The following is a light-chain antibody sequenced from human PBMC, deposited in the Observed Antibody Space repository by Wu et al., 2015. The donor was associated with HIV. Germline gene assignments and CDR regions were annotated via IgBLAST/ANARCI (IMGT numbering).Light chain of an antibody. V-gene: IGKV3-20*01. CDR2: GAS. Sequence: EIVLTQSPGTLSLSPGERATLSCRASQSVDRSYLAWYQQKPGQNTRLLIYGASSRATGIPDRFSGSGSGTDFTLTISGLEPEDFAVYYCQQYGSSPLTFGGGTTLEIK. J-gene: IGKJ4*01. CDR1: QSVDRSY. CDR3: QQYGSSPLT.